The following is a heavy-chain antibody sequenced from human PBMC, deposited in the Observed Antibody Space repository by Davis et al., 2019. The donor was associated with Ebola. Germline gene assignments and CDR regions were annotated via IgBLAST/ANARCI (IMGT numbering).Heavy chain of an antibody. V-gene: IGHV7-4-1*02. CDR3: ARALGTGTPYGMDV. CDR1: GYTFTKYA. J-gene: IGHJ6*04. CDR2: INTNTGNP. D-gene: IGHD1-1*01. Sequence: ASVKVSCKASGYTFTKYAMNWVRQAPGQGLEWLGWINTNTGNPTYAQGFTGRFVFSLDTSVNTAYLHISSLKAEDTAVYYCARALGTGTPYGMDVWGKGTTVTVSS.